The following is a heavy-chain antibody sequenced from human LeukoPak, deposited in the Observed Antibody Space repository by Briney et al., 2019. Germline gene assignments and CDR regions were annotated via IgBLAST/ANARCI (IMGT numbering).Heavy chain of an antibody. CDR2: INPNSGGT. J-gene: IGHJ4*02. D-gene: IGHD2-2*01. CDR1: GYTFTGYY. CDR3: ARDVGYCSSTSCRDY. V-gene: IGHV1-2*02. Sequence: ASVKVSCKASGYTFTGYYMHWVRQAPGQGLEWMGWINPNSGGTNYAQKFQGGVTMTRDTSISTAYMELSRLRSDDTAVYYCARDVGYCSSTSCRDYWGQGTLVTVSS.